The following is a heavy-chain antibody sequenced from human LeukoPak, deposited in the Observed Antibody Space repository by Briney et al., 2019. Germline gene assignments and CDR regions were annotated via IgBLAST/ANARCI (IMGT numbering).Heavy chain of an antibody. J-gene: IGHJ4*02. CDR1: GFTFSNHG. CDR3: GRDYTSSWTPLFNY. Sequence: PGGSLRLSCAASGFTFSNHGMHWVRQAPGRGLEWVAALWSDGIKTSYADSVRGRFTISRDNSRNTLFLQMDSLRAEDTAVYYCGRDYTSSWTPLFNYWGQGTLVTVSS. CDR2: LWSDGIKT. D-gene: IGHD6-13*01. V-gene: IGHV3-33*01.